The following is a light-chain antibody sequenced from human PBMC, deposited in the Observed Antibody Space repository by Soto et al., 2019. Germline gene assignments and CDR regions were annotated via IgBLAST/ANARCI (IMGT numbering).Light chain of an antibody. CDR1: SGDIGAFKY. Sequence: ALTQPASVSGSPGQSITISCTGTSGDIGAFKYVSWYQQEPGNAPKLLIYEVSRRPSGISNRFSGSRSGNTASLTISGLQAEDETDYYCSSYTSANTLLFGTGTKLTVL. V-gene: IGLV2-14*01. CDR2: EVS. J-gene: IGLJ1*01. CDR3: SSYTSANTLL.